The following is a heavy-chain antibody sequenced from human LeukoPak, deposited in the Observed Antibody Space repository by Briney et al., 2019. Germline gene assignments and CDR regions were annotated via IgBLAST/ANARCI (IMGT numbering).Heavy chain of an antibody. CDR1: GGSFSGYY. CDR3: ARRDIVVVPAAIKGGGLFDY. J-gene: IGHJ4*02. CDR2: INHSGST. V-gene: IGHV4-34*01. D-gene: IGHD2-2*01. Sequence: SETLSLTCAVYGGSFSGYYWSWIRQPPGKGLEWIGEINHSGSTNYNPSLKSRVTISVDTSKNQFSLKLSSVTAADTAVYYCARRDIVVVPAAIKGGGLFDYWGQGTLVTVSS.